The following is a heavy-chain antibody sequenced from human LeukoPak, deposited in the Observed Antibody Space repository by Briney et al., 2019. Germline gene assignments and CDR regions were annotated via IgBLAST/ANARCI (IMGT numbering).Heavy chain of an antibody. CDR2: IYYSGST. D-gene: IGHD3-16*02. Sequence: SETLSLTCTVSGGSISSSSYYWGWIRQPPGKGLEWIGSIYYSGSTYYNPSLKSRVTISVDTSKNQFSLKLSSVTAADTAVYYCATDHSPYYDYVWGSYRHRSFDYWGQGTLVTVSS. CDR3: ATDHSPYYDYVWGSYRHRSFDY. CDR1: GGSISSSSYY. J-gene: IGHJ4*02. V-gene: IGHV4-39*02.